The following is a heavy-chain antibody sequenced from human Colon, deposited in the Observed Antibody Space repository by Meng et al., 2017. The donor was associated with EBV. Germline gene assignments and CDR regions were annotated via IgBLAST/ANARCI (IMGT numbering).Heavy chain of an antibody. CDR3: ARHTFSGNPGGIDS. V-gene: IGHV4-39*01. CDR1: GGPISRTGTC. J-gene: IGHJ4*02. CDR2: QCHADDT. Sequence: QLQARESGLGPVKPSETLSLTCTVSGGPISRTGTCGGWIRQPPGKGLEWIGSQCHADDTYYNPSLMGRVTISVDTSKNQVSLKLTSVTAADTSIYYCARHTFSGNPGGIDSWGQGILVTVSS. D-gene: IGHD4-23*01.